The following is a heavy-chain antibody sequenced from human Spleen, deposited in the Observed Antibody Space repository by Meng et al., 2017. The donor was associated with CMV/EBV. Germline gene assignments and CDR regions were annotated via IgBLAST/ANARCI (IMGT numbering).Heavy chain of an antibody. Sequence: SGLTFDSYAMSWVRQAPGKGLEWVAAIGGSGGGIVYADSVKGRFAISRDNSKNTLYLQMNSLRAEDSAEYYCAKDTRLVGGHELDYWGQGTLVTVSS. V-gene: IGHV3-23*01. CDR3: AKDTRLVGGHELDY. CDR2: IGGSGGGI. CDR1: GLTFDSYA. D-gene: IGHD1-26*01. J-gene: IGHJ4*02.